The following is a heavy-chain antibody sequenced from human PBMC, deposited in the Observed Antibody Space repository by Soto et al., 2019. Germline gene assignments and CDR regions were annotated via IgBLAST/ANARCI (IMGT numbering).Heavy chain of an antibody. J-gene: IGHJ4*02. D-gene: IGHD6-6*01. V-gene: IGHV3-30*18. CDR2: ISYDGSNK. CDR1: GFTFSSYG. CDR3: AKDRIAARSSLLYFDY. Sequence: VQLVESGGGVVQPGRSLRLSCAASGFTFSSYGMHWVRQAPGKGLEWVAVISYDGSNKYYADSVKGRFTISRDNSKNTLYLQMNSLRAEDTAVYYCAKDRIAARSSLLYFDYWGQGTLVTVSS.